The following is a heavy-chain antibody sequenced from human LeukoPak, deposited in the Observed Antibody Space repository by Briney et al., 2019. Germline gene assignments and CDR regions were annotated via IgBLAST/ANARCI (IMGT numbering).Heavy chain of an antibody. CDR2: IYHSGST. J-gene: IGHJ4*02. Sequence: SETLSLTCTVSGYSISSGYYWGWIRQPPGKGLEWIGSIYHSGSTYYNPSLKSRVTISVDTSKNQFSLKLSSVTAADTAVYYCVRDNYYDSSGHDYWGQGTLVTVSS. D-gene: IGHD3-22*01. CDR3: VRDNYYDSSGHDY. V-gene: IGHV4-38-2*02. CDR1: GYSISSGYY.